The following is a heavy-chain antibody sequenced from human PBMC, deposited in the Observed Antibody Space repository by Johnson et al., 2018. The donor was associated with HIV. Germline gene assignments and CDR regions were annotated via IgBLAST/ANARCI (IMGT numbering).Heavy chain of an antibody. D-gene: IGHD1-26*01. CDR2: IYYDGIKK. CDR1: RFTLRAYG. V-gene: IGHV3-30*18. Sequence: QVQLVESGGGVVQPGKSLRLSCAASRFTLRAYGMHWVRQSPGRGLEWVAFIYYDGIKKYYADSVRGRLTISRDNSKNTVYLQMSSLRAEDTAVYYCAKDVGNFWPDAFDIWGQGTMVTVSS. CDR3: AKDVGNFWPDAFDI. J-gene: IGHJ3*02.